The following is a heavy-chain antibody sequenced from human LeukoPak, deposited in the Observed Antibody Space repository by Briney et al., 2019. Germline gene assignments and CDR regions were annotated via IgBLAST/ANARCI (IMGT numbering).Heavy chain of an antibody. D-gene: IGHD3-10*01. V-gene: IGHV3-64*01. CDR1: GFTFSSYA. CDR2: ISSNGGRT. CDR3: ARVEDRALLS. J-gene: IGHJ5*02. Sequence: GGSLRLSCAASGFTFSSYAMHWVRQAPGKGLGYVSAISSNGGRTYYGNSVKGRFTISRDNSKNTLYLQMGSLRAEDMAVYYCARVEDRALLSWGQGTLVTVSS.